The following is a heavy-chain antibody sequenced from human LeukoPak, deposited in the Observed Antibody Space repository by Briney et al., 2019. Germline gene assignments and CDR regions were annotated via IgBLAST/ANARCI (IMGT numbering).Heavy chain of an antibody. CDR2: IYYAGST. D-gene: IGHD6-13*01. Sequence: SETLSLTCTVSSGSISSSSFRWGWIRQPPGKGLEWIGSIYYAGSTYYSPSLESRVTISVDTSKNQFSLRLSSVTAADTAVYYCASRSSSWPYFDYWGQGTLVTVSS. J-gene: IGHJ4*02. CDR1: SGSISSSSFR. V-gene: IGHV4-39*07. CDR3: ASRSSSWPYFDY.